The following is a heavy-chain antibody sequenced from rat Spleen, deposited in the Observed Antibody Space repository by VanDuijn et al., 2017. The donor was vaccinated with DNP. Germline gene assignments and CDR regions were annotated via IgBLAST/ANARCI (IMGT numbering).Heavy chain of an antibody. CDR3: SLLTSEGRSYYWYFDF. V-gene: IGHV3-1*01. Sequence: EVQLQESGPGLVKPSQSLSLTCSVTGYSITSNYWGWIRKFPGNKMEWVGHISYSGDTSYNPSLKSRISITRDTSKNQFFLQLNSVTTEDTATYYCSLLTSEGRSYYWYFDFWGPGTMVTVSS. CDR2: ISYSGDT. D-gene: IGHD1-11*01. CDR1: GYSITSNY. J-gene: IGHJ1*01.